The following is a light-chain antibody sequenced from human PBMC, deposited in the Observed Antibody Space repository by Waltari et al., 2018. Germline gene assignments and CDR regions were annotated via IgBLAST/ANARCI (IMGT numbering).Light chain of an antibody. CDR3: CSYAGRGTYV. CDR1: TSDVGNYDL. Sequence: QSALTQPASVSGTPGQSITISCTGTTSDVGNYDLVSWYQQYPGKAPNLLICEVNKRSSGLSSRFSCSKSGNTASLTISGLQAEDEADYYCCSYAGRGTYVFGSGTKVTVL. V-gene: IGLV2-23*02. J-gene: IGLJ1*01. CDR2: EVN.